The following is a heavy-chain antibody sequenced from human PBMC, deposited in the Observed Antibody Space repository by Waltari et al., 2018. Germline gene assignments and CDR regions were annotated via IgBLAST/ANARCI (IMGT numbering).Heavy chain of an antibody. CDR2: IYTSGST. D-gene: IGHD6-19*01. CDR3: VWSAAQVAGRDWYFDL. J-gene: IGHJ2*01. Sequence: QVQLQESGPGLVKPSQTLSLTCTVSGGSISSGSYYWSWIRQPAGKGLEWIGYIYTSGSTNYNPSRKSRVTISVDTCNTQIALKLSSVTAAETAVYCCVWSAAQVAGRDWYFDLWGRGTLVTVSS. V-gene: IGHV4-61*09. CDR1: GGSISSGSYY.